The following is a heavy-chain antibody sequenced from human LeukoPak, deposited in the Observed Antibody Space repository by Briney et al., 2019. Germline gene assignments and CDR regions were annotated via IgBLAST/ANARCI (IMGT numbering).Heavy chain of an antibody. V-gene: IGHV3-48*01. CDR2: ISSSTSTI. CDR1: GFTFSRGG. D-gene: IGHD1-26*01. CDR3: ARDKKPLGSMDV. J-gene: IGHJ6*03. Sequence: PGGPLRLSCAASGFTFSRGGMNWVRQAPGKGLEWLSYISSSTSTINYADSVKGRFTISRDNAKNSLYLQMNSLRAEDTAVYFCARDKKPLGSMDVWGKGTTVTVSS.